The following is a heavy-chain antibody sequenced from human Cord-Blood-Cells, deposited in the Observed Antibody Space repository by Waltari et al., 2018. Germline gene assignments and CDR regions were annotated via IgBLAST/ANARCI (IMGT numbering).Heavy chain of an antibody. J-gene: IGHJ4*02. V-gene: IGHV1-3*01. CDR2: INAGNGNT. CDR3: ASGDDYGDYDY. CDR1: GHTFTSYA. Sequence: GHTFTSYAMHWVRQAPGQRLEWMGWINAGNGNTKYSQKFQGRVTITRDTSASTAYMELSSLRSEDTAVYYCASGDDYGDYDYWGQGTLVTVSS. D-gene: IGHD4-17*01.